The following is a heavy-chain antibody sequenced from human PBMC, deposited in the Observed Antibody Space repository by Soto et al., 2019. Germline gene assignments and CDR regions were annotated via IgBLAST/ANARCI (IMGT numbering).Heavy chain of an antibody. CDR1: GGSITDYS. CDR3: ARDQGVVVTADNWFDP. V-gene: IGHV4-4*07. Sequence: SETLSLTCTVSGGSITDYSWVWIRQPAGKGLEWIGRIFSSGSTNYNPSLKGRITMSLDTSKNQFSLKLNSATATDTAVYFCARDQGVVVTADNWFDPWGQGILVTVPS. D-gene: IGHD2-21*02. J-gene: IGHJ5*02. CDR2: IFSSGST.